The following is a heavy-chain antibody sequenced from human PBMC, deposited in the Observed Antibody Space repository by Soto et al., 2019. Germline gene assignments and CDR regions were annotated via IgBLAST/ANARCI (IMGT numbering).Heavy chain of an antibody. CDR2: IHTYNGNT. CDR1: GYTFTSYG. CDR3: ARDSDYIIAY. D-gene: IGHD4-17*01. Sequence: ASVKVSCKASGYTFTSYGISWVRQAPGQGLEWVGWIHTYNGNTNFAQKLQGRVTLTTDTSTSAAYMELRSLRSDDTAVYYCARDSDYIIAYWGQGTLVTVSS. V-gene: IGHV1-18*01. J-gene: IGHJ4*02.